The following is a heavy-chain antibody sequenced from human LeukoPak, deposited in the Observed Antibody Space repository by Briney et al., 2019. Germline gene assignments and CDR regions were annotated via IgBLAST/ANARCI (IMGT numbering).Heavy chain of an antibody. Sequence: PGGSLRLSCAASGFTFSSYAMSWVRQAPGEGPGWVSAISGSGGSTYYVDSVKGRFTISRDNSKNTLYLQMNSLRAEDTAVYYCAKAFYSYCGGDCYRVDWGQGTMVTVSS. CDR2: ISGSGGST. D-gene: IGHD2-21*01. CDR1: GFTFSSYA. V-gene: IGHV3-23*01. J-gene: IGHJ3*01. CDR3: AKAFYSYCGGDCYRVD.